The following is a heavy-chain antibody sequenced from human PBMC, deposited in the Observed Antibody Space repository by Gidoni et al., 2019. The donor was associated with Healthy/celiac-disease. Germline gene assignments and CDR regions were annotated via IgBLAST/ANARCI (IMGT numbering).Heavy chain of an antibody. D-gene: IGHD3-22*01. J-gene: IGHJ4*02. CDR3: ARDRRPYYYDSSGYYY. Sequence: QVQLVQSGAEVKKPGASVKVSCKDSGYTFTSYGISWVRQAPGQGLEWMGWISAYNGNTNYAQKLQGRVTMTTDTSTSTAYMELRSLRSDDTAVYYCARDRRPYYYDSSGYYYWGQGTLVTVSS. CDR1: GYTFTSYG. CDR2: ISAYNGNT. V-gene: IGHV1-18*01.